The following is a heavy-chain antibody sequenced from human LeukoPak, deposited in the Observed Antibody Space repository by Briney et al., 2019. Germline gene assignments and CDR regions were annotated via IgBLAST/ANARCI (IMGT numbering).Heavy chain of an antibody. CDR1: GGTFSSYA. Sequence: GASVKVSCKASGGTFSSYAISWVRQAPGQGLEWMGRIIPILGIANYAQKFQGRVTITADKSTSTAYMELRSLRSEDTAVYYCARVLHDYGGNSGPAFDIWGQGTMVTVSS. J-gene: IGHJ3*02. V-gene: IGHV1-69*04. D-gene: IGHD4-17*01. CDR2: IIPILGIA. CDR3: ARVLHDYGGNSGPAFDI.